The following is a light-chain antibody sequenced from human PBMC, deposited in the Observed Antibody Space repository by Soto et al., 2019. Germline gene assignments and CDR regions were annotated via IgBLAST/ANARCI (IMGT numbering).Light chain of an antibody. J-gene: IGLJ1*01. CDR1: SSNLGTNS. CDR2: SND. Sequence: QSVLTQPPSAAGTPGQRITISCSGSSSNLGTNSVNWYQHLPGTAPKLLIYSNDQRPSGVPDRFSGSKSGTSASLAISGLQSEDEADYYCAKWDDSLNGLVFGTGTKVTVL. CDR3: AKWDDSLNGLV. V-gene: IGLV1-44*01.